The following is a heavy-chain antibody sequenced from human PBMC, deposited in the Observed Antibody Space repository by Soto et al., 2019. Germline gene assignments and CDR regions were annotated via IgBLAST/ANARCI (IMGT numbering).Heavy chain of an antibody. CDR1: GGTFSRYT. D-gene: IGHD3-10*01. V-gene: IGHV1-69*04. J-gene: IGHJ6*02. Sequence: GASVKVSCRASGGTFSRYTISWVRQAPGQGLEWMGRIIPILGIANYAQKFQGRVTITADKSTSTAYMELSSLRSEDTAVYYCARDQPRWFGDPNLYGMDVWGQGTTVTV. CDR2: IIPILGIA. CDR3: ARDQPRWFGDPNLYGMDV.